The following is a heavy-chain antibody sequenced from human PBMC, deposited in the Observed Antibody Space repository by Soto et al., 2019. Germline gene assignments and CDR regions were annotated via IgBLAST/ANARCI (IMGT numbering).Heavy chain of an antibody. CDR2: IIPIFGTA. D-gene: IGHD6-19*01. CDR3: ASWLKEAGIGGNYSYGMDV. V-gene: IGHV1-69*12. J-gene: IGHJ6*02. Sequence: QVQLVQSGAEVKKPGSSVQVSCKASGGTFSSYAFSWVRQAPGQGLEWMGGIIPIFGTADYAQKFQGRVTITADXSXXXAXXELSSLRSEDTAVYYCASWLKEAGIGGNYSYGMDVWGQGTTVTVSS. CDR1: GGTFSSYA.